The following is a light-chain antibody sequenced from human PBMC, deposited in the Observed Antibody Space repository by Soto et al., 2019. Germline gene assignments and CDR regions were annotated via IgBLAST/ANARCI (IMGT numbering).Light chain of an antibody. V-gene: IGKV3-20*01. Sequence: EIVLTQSPGTLSLSPGERATLSCRASQSVSRSYLAWYQQKPGQAPRLLIYGASCRATGIPDRFSGSGSGTDFTLTISRLEPEAVAVYYCQQYGSSPPWTFGQGTKVEIK. CDR1: QSVSRSY. CDR3: QQYGSSPPWT. CDR2: GAS. J-gene: IGKJ1*01.